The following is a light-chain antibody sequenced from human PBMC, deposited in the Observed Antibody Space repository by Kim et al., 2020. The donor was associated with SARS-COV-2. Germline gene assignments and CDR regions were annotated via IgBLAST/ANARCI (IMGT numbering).Light chain of an antibody. V-gene: IGLV3-19*01. Sequence: SSELTQDPAVSVALGQTVRITCRGDSLRSYYATWYQQKPGQAPILVIYGKNNRPSGIPDRFSGSSSGNTASLTITGTQAGDEADYYCNSRDSTGNVVFGG. CDR3: NSRDSTGNVV. J-gene: IGLJ2*01. CDR2: GKN. CDR1: SLRSYY.